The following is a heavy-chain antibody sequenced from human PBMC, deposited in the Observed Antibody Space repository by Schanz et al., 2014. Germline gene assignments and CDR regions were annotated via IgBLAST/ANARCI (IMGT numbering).Heavy chain of an antibody. Sequence: QVQLVQSGAEVKEPGASVKVSCKASGYTFTDYHIHWVRQAPGQGLEYMGRINPNSGGTNFAQKFQGRVTMTRDRSISTANMELSRLRSDDTAVYYCARENKDYDSILNKFFHYGLDLWGQGTTVTVSS. CDR1: GYTFTDYH. CDR3: ARENKDYDSILNKFFHYGLDL. D-gene: IGHD3-3*02. CDR2: INPNSGGT. V-gene: IGHV1-2*06. J-gene: IGHJ6*02.